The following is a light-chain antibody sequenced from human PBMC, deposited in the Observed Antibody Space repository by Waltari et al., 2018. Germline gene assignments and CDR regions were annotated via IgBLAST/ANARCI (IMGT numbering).Light chain of an antibody. CDR1: SSDVGGYNY. CDR3: FSYRSSSTWV. J-gene: IGLJ3*02. V-gene: IGLV2-14*01. Sequence: QSALTQPASVSESPGQSITISCSGTSSDVGGYNYVCWYQQHPGKAPKVIIYDVAKRPSGVSNRFSGSKPVNTASLTISGLQAEDGADYYCFSYRSSSTWVFGGGTKLTVL. CDR2: DVA.